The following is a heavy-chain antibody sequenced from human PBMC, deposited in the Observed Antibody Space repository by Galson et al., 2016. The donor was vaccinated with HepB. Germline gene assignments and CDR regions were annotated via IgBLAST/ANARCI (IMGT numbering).Heavy chain of an antibody. J-gene: IGHJ4*02. V-gene: IGHV3-53*01. CDR2: VYSGGST. Sequence: SLRLSCAASGFTVSSNYMSWVRQAPGKGLEWAAVVYSGGSTYYADSVKGRFTISRDNSKNTLYLQMTSLRAEDTAVYYCARDSGSRPGSGGFGYWGQGTLVTVSS. D-gene: IGHD2-2*01. CDR1: GFTVSSNY. CDR3: ARDSGSRPGSGGFGY.